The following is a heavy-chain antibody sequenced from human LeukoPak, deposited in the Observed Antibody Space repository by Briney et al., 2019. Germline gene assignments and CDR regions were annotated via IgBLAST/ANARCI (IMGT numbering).Heavy chain of an antibody. V-gene: IGHV4-30-4*08. D-gene: IGHD3-16*01. J-gene: IGHJ4*02. CDR3: ARVSLIMFGGPFDY. CDR1: GGSISSGDYY. Sequence: PSQTLSLTCTVSGGSISSGDYYWSWIRQPPGKGLEWIGYIYYSGSTYYNPSLKSRVTISVDTSKNQFSLKLSSVTAADTAVYYCARVSLIMFGGPFDYWGQGTLVTVSS. CDR2: IYYSGST.